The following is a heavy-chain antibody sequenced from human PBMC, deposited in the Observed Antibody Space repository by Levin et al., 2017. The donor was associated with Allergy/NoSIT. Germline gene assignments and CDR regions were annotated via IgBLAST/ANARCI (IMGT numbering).Heavy chain of an antibody. Sequence: GGSLRLSCTASGFTFGSYGMHWVRQAPGKGLEWVAIIWYDGSNKYYGDSVKGRFTISRDNSKNTLYLQMNSLRAEDTAMYYCAKDLPGDVYCFDYWGQGTLVAVSS. J-gene: IGHJ4*02. CDR1: GFTFGSYG. V-gene: IGHV3-33*06. CDR2: IWYDGSNK. CDR3: AKDLPGDVYCFDY. D-gene: IGHD3-10*01.